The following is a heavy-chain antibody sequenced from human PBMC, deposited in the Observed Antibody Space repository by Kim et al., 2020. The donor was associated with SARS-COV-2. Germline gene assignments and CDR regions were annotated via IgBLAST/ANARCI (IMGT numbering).Heavy chain of an antibody. J-gene: IGHJ5*02. CDR2: GNT. Sequence: GNTKYSQKFQGRVTLTRDTSASTAYMELSSLRSEDTAVYYCARLVVPFDPWGQGTLVTVSS. CDR3: ARLVVPFDP. V-gene: IGHV1-3*01. D-gene: IGHD2-2*01.